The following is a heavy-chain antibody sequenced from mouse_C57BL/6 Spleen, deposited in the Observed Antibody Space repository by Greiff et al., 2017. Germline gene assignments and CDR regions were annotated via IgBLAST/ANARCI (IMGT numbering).Heavy chain of an antibody. CDR3: ARRSTTGVGVYLDY. CDR1: GYTFTSYW. CDR2: IYPGSGST. J-gene: IGHJ2*01. V-gene: IGHV1-55*01. Sequence: QVQLQQPGAELVKPGASVKMSCKASGYTFTSYWMTWVKQRPGQGLEWIGDIYPGSGSTNYNEKFKRKATLTVDTSSSTAYMRLSSLTSEDSAVYDCARRSTTGVGVYLDYWGQGTTLTVSS. D-gene: IGHD1-1*01.